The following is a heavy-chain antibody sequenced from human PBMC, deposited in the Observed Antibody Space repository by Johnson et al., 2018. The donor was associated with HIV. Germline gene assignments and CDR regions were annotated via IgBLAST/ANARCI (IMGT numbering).Heavy chain of an antibody. Sequence: VQLVESGGGLVQPGGSLRLSCAASGFTFSSYDMHWVRQATGKGLEWVSAIGTAGDTYYPGSVKGRFTISRDNAKTTLYLQMNSLRAEDTALYDCARELYAILGAVDIWGQGTMVIVSS. D-gene: IGHD1-26*01. CDR3: ARELYAILGAVDI. J-gene: IGHJ3*02. V-gene: IGHV3-13*01. CDR2: IGTAGDT. CDR1: GFTFSSYD.